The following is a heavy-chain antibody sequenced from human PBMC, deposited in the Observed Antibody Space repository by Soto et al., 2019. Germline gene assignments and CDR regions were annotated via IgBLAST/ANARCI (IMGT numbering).Heavy chain of an antibody. V-gene: IGHV1-69*01. CDR3: ARSATNCSCGRCYQGRIYYSDF. CDR2: IIPIFGTA. D-gene: IGHD2-15*01. J-gene: IGHJ4*02. Sequence: QVQLVQSGAEVKKPGSSVKVSCKASGGTFSSYAISWVRQAPGQGLEWMGGIIPIFGTANYAQKFQGRVTITADESTSTAYMGLSSLRSEEPALYYFARSATNCSCGRCYQGRIYYSDFRGQGTLVTVSS. CDR1: GGTFSSYA.